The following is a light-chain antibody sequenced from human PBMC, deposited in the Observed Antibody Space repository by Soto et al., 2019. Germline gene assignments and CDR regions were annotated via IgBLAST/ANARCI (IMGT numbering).Light chain of an antibody. CDR3: HQYNSYFQT. CDR2: DAS. J-gene: IGKJ1*01. CDR1: QSISSW. V-gene: IGKV1-5*01. Sequence: DIQMTQSPSTLSASVGDRFTITCRASQSISSWLAWYQQKPGKAPKLLIYDASSLESGVPSRFSGSAAGTDFTLSISSLQPDDFATYYCHQYNSYFQTFGQGTKVDI.